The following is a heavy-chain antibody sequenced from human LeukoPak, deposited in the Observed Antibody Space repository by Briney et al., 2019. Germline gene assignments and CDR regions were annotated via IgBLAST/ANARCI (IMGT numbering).Heavy chain of an antibody. CDR2: IYSGGST. Sequence: GGSLRLSCAASGFTVSSNYMSWVRQAPGKGLEWVSVIYSGGSTYYADSVEGRFTISRDNSKNTLYLQMNSLRAGDTAVYYCARDYYDSSGYFNWFDPWGQGTLVTVSS. CDR3: ARDYYDSSGYFNWFDP. V-gene: IGHV3-53*01. CDR1: GFTVSSNY. J-gene: IGHJ5*02. D-gene: IGHD3-22*01.